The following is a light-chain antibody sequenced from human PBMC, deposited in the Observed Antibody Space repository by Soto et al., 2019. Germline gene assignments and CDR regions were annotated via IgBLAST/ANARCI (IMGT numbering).Light chain of an antibody. CDR3: QHSYSTPIT. CDR2: AAS. J-gene: IGKJ5*01. V-gene: IGKV1-39*01. Sequence: IRMTQSPSSLSASVGDRVTITCRASQSISNYLNWYQQKPGKAPNLLIYAASRLQSGVPSRFSGSGSGTDFTLTISSLQPEDFATYYCQHSYSTPITFGQGTRLEN. CDR1: QSISNY.